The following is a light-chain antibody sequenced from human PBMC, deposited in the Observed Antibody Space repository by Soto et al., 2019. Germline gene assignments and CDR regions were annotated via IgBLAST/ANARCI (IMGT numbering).Light chain of an antibody. CDR3: QHYDSLPIT. J-gene: IGKJ5*01. CDR1: ESVAGH. CDR2: GAS. Sequence: MTQSPSTLSMSPGERAPLSCRASESVAGHLAWYQQKPGQAPRILIYGASSRAPGIPDRFSGSGSGTDFTLTISRLEPEDFAVFYCQHYDSLPITFGQGTRLAI. V-gene: IGKV3-20*01.